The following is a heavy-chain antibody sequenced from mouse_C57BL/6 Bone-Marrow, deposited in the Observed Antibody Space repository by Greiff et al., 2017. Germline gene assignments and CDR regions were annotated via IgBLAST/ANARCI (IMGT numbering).Heavy chain of an antibody. J-gene: IGHJ4*01. V-gene: IGHV5-9-1*02. D-gene: IGHD1-1*01. Sequence: EVQLVESGEGLVKPGGSLKLSCAASGFTFSSYAMSWVRQTPEKRLEWVAYISSGGDYIYYADTVKSRFTISRDNARNTLYLQMSSLKSEDTAMYYCTRDHHGSSYDYAMDYWGQGTSVTVSS. CDR3: TRDHHGSSYDYAMDY. CDR1: GFTFSSYA. CDR2: ISSGGDYI.